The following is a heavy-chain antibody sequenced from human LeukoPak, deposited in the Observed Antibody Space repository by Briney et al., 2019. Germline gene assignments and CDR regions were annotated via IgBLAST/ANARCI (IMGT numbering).Heavy chain of an antibody. V-gene: IGHV4-38-2*01. D-gene: IGHD3-3*02. CDR2: IYYSGST. J-gene: IGHJ4*02. Sequence: SETLSLTCAVSGYSISTGYYWGWIRQPPGKGLEWIGYIYYSGSTNYNPSLKSRVTISVDTSKNQFSLKLSSVTAADTAVYYCASLDERISYFDYWGQGTLVTVSS. CDR3: ASLDERISYFDY. CDR1: GYSISTGYY.